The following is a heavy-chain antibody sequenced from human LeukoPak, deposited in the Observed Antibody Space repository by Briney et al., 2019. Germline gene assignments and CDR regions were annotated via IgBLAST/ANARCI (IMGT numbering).Heavy chain of an antibody. CDR1: GYTFTGYY. J-gene: IGHJ4*02. Sequence: ASVKVSCTASGYTFTGYYMHWVRQAPGQGLEWMGWINPNSGGTNYAQKFQGRVTMTRDTSISTAYMELSRLRSDDTAVYYCARAWNDVWDYFDYWGQGTLVTVSS. V-gene: IGHV1-2*02. D-gene: IGHD1-1*01. CDR3: ARAWNDVWDYFDY. CDR2: INPNSGGT.